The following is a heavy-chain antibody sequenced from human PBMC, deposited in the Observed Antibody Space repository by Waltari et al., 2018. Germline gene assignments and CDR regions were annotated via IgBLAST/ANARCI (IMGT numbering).Heavy chain of an antibody. J-gene: IGHJ6*02. Sequence: QVKLVESGGGVVPPRRSLRLSCAASGFTFRSFGMHWVRQAPGKGLEWVEVISFHGGNIYYADAVKGRFTISRDNSKNTLYLQMNSLRAEDTAVYYCAKGQYFDWRMDVWGQGTTVTVSS. CDR2: ISFHGGNI. CDR1: GFTFRSFG. CDR3: AKGQYFDWRMDV. D-gene: IGHD3-9*01. V-gene: IGHV3-30*18.